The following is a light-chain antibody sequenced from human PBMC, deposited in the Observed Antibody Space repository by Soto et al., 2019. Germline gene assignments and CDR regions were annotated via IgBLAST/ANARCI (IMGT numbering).Light chain of an antibody. V-gene: IGKV1-5*01. J-gene: IGKJ1*01. CDR3: QHMRT. CDR2: DAS. CDR1: QNINNW. Sequence: DIQITQAPSTLSAPIGDRGTITCRASQNINNWIAWYQQKPGKAPKFLIYDASTLESGVPSRFSGSGFGTEFSLTISSLQPDDFGSYYCQHMRTFGQGTKVDIK.